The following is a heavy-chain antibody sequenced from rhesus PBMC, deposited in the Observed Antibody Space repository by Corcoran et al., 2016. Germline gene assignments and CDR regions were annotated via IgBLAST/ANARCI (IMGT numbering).Heavy chain of an antibody. CDR3: ARPEVY. CDR2: ISGSSGST. V-gene: IGHV4-65*01. Sequence: QVQLQESGPGLGKTSETLSLTCAVPGGSVSSSHWWSWIRPPPGKGLEWIGYISGSSGSTYYNPSLKSRVTISTDTSKNQFSLKLSSVTAADTAVYYCARPEVYWGQGVLVTVSS. CDR1: GGSVSSSHW. J-gene: IGHJ4*01.